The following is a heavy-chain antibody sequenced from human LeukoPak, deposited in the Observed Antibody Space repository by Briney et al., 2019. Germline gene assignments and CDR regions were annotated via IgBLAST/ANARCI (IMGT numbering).Heavy chain of an antibody. CDR3: ARPYCSGGSCLVYYFDY. CDR2: ISWNSGSI. Sequence: GGSLRLSCAASGFTFDDYAMHWVRQAPGKGLEWVSGISWNSGSIGYADSVKGRFTISRDNAKNSLYLQMNSLRAEDTAVYYCARPYCSGGSCLVYYFDYWGQGTLVTVSS. J-gene: IGHJ4*02. CDR1: GFTFDDYA. V-gene: IGHV3-9*01. D-gene: IGHD2-15*01.